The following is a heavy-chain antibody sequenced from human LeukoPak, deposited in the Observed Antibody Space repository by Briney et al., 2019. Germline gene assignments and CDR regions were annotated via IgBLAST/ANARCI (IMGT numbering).Heavy chain of an antibody. D-gene: IGHD2-2*01. Sequence: GASVKVSCKVSGYSLTKLSLHWVRLAPGKGLEWMGGFDPEDNETLSSEKFQGRVIITEDTSTDSSNMELRNLRIDDTAIYYCAALPSHWGQGTLVTVSS. CDR3: AALPSH. CDR2: FDPEDNET. V-gene: IGHV1-24*01. J-gene: IGHJ4*02. CDR1: GYSLTKLS.